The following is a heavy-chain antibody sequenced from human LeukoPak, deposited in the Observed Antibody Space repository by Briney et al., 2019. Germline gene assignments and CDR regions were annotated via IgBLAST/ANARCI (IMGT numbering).Heavy chain of an antibody. J-gene: IGHJ6*02. V-gene: IGHV3-48*03. Sequence: GGSLRLSCAASGFTFSSYEMNWVRQAPGKGLEWVSYISSSASTIYYADSVKGRFTISRDNAKNSLYLQMNSLRAEDTAVYYCARGSSNREVVVAATGYYYGMDVWGQGTTVTVSS. CDR2: ISSSASTI. CDR3: ARGSSNREVVVAATGYYYGMDV. CDR1: GFTFSSYE. D-gene: IGHD2-15*01.